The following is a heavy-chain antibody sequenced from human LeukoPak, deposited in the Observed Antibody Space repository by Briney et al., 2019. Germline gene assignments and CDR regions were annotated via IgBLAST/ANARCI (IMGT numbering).Heavy chain of an antibody. Sequence: SETLSLTCTVSGGSISSYYWSWIRQPPGKGLEWIGYIYYSGSTNYNPSLKSRVTISVDTSKNQFSLKLSSVTAADTAVYYCARDLSCSSTSCNAFDIWGQGTMVTVSS. CDR1: GGSISSYY. J-gene: IGHJ3*02. V-gene: IGHV4-59*12. CDR2: IYYSGST. CDR3: ARDLSCSSTSCNAFDI. D-gene: IGHD2-2*01.